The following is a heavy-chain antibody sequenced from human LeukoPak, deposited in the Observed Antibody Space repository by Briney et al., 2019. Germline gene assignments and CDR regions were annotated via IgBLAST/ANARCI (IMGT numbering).Heavy chain of an antibody. CDR3: ATGTDGSENYFDY. D-gene: IGHD3-10*01. CDR2: ISWDGGST. V-gene: IGHV3-43*01. J-gene: IGHJ4*02. Sequence: GGSLRLSCAASGFTFDDYTMHWVRQAPGKGLEWVSLISWDGGSTYYADSVKGRFTISRDNSKNSLNLQMNSLRTEDTALYYCATGTDGSENYFDYWGQGTLVTVSS. CDR1: GFTFDDYT.